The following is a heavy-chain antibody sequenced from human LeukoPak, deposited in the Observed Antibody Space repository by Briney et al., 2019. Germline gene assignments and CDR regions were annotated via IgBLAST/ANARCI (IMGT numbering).Heavy chain of an antibody. CDR3: ARENPFGVSGTSLFDY. D-gene: IGHD3-10*01. J-gene: IGHJ4*02. CDR2: VYYRGST. CDR1: GGSISDYY. V-gene: IGHV4-59*01. Sequence: PSETLSLTCTVSGGSISDYYWTWIRQPPGKGLEWIGYVYYRGSTNYNPSLKSRVTISVDTSKNQFSLKLSSVTAADTAVYYCARENPFGVSGTSLFDYWGQGTLVTVSS.